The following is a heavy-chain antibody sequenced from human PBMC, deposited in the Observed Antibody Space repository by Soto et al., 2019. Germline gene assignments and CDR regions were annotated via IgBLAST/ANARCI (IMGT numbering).Heavy chain of an antibody. V-gene: IGHV1-69*06. Sequence: GASVKVSCKASGCTFSSYAISWVRQAPGQGLEWMGGIIPIFGTANYAQKFQGRVTITADKSTSTAYMELSSLRSEDTAVYYCARGQWQYYFDYWGQGTLVNVSS. J-gene: IGHJ4*02. CDR3: ARGQWQYYFDY. D-gene: IGHD6-19*01. CDR2: IIPIFGTA. CDR1: GCTFSSYA.